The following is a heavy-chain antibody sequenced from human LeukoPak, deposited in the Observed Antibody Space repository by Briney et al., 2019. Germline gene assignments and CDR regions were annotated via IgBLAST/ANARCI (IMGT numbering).Heavy chain of an antibody. V-gene: IGHV4-39*01. J-gene: IGHJ5*02. CDR3: ARSDNWNYSFWFDP. Sequence: KPSETPFLTCTVSGGSISSSSYYWGWIPQPPGKGLEWIGSIYYSGSTYYNPSLKSRVTISVDTSKNQFSLKLSPVTAADTAVYYCARSDNWNYSFWFDPWGQGTLVTVSS. CDR1: GGSISSSSYY. CDR2: IYYSGST. D-gene: IGHD1-7*01.